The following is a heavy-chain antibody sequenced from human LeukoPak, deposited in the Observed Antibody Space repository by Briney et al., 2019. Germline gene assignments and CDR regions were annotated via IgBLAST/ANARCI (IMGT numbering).Heavy chain of an antibody. CDR1: GFTVSSKF. Sequence: PGGYLRLSCAVSGFTVSSKFMSWVRQAPGKGLEWVSLIQSGGNTFYADSVKGRFTISRDNSKNMLYLQMNSLRVEDTAVYYCARGFSDNTQPFDPWGQGTLVTVSS. CDR3: ARGFSDNTQPFDP. D-gene: IGHD2-2*02. CDR2: IQSGGNT. V-gene: IGHV3-66*01. J-gene: IGHJ5*02.